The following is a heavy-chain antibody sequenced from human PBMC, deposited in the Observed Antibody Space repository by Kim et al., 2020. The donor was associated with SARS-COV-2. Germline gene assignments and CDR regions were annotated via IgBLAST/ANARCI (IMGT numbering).Heavy chain of an antibody. Sequence: GGSLRLSCAASGFTFGDYAMHWVRQAPGKGLELVSGISWNSGSRGYADSVKGRFTISRDNAKNSLYLQMNSLRAEDTALYYCAKDCSTSLSHFDYWGQGTLVTVSS. CDR3: AKDCSTSLSHFDY. V-gene: IGHV3-9*01. CDR1: GFTFGDYA. CDR2: ISWNSGSR. J-gene: IGHJ4*02. D-gene: IGHD6-6*01.